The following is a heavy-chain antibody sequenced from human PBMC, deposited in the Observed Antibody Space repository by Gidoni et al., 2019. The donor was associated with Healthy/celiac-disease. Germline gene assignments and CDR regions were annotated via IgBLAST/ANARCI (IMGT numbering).Heavy chain of an antibody. V-gene: IGHV4-4*07. D-gene: IGHD3-10*01. CDR2: IYTSGST. Sequence: QVQLQESGPGLVKPSETLSLTCTVSGGSISSYYWSWIRQPAGKGLEWIGRIYTSGSTNYNPSLKSRVTMSVDTSKNQFSLKLSSVTAADTAVYYCARDPRSGKHSNWFDPWGQGTLVTVSS. CDR1: GGSISSYY. J-gene: IGHJ5*02. CDR3: ARDPRSGKHSNWFDP.